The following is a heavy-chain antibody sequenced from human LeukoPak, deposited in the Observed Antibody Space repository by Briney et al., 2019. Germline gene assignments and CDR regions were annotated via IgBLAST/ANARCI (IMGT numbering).Heavy chain of an antibody. CDR2: IIPIFGTA. CDR3: ARVGGIAAVQAYFDY. Sequence: SVKVSCKASGGTFSSYAISWVRQAPGQGLEWMGGIIPIFGTANYAQKFQGRVTITADKSTSTAYMELSSLRSEDTAVYYCARVGGIAAVQAYFDYWGQGTLVTVSS. CDR1: GGTFSSYA. D-gene: IGHD6-13*01. J-gene: IGHJ4*02. V-gene: IGHV1-69*06.